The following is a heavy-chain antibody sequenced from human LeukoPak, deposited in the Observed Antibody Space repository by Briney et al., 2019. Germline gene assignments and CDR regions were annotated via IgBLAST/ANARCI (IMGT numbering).Heavy chain of an antibody. CDR2: ISASGGNT. D-gene: IGHD6-13*01. J-gene: IGHJ4*02. CDR3: AKSFSIHSWSYFDY. CDR1: GFTFTSSA. V-gene: IGHV3-23*01. Sequence: XGCLRLSCAASGFTFTSSAMSWVLQAPGKGLEWVSGISASGGNTYNADAVTGRFTISRDNYKNKLYLQINSMRAEDTAIYYCAKSFSIHSWSYFDYWGQGTLVTVSS.